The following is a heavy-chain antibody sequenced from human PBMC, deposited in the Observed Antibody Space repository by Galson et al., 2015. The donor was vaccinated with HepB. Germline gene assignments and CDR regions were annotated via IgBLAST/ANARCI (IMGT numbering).Heavy chain of an antibody. Sequence: SITCAVFGGSFSTYHWTWICQPPWKGLEWIGEITQSGSTHSNPSLKSRVTISVDTSKNQFSLKVRSVTAADTAVYYCARGKGRQVLLDYHYYGMDVWGQGTTVSVSS. CDR1: GGSFSTYH. CDR2: ITQSGST. J-gene: IGHJ6*01. V-gene: IGHV4-34*01. D-gene: IGHD3-3*01. CDR3: ARGKGRQVLLDYHYYGMDV.